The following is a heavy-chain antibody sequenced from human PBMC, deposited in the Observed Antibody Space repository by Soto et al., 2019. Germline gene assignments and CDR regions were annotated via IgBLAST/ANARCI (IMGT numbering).Heavy chain of an antibody. D-gene: IGHD4-17*01. CDR1: GVTFSSYS. CDR2: ISSSSSYI. CDR3: ARARTTRSLYYFDY. V-gene: IGHV3-21*01. Sequence: GGSLRLSCAASGVTFSSYSMNWVRQAPGKGLEWVSSISSSSSYIYYADSVKGRFTISRDNAKNSLYLQMNSLRAEDTAVYYCARARTTRSLYYFDYWGQGTLVTVSS. J-gene: IGHJ4*02.